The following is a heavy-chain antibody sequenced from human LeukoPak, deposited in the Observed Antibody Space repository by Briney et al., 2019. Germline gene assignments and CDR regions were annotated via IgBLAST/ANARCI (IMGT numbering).Heavy chain of an antibody. V-gene: IGHV1-2*02. CDR1: GYTFTGYY. CDR3: ARELGDYYDSSGSLDY. J-gene: IGHJ4*02. D-gene: IGHD3-22*01. Sequence: ASVKVSYKASGYTFTGYYMHWVRQAPGQGLEWMGWINPNSGGTNYAQKFQGRVTMTRDRSISTAYMELSRLRSDDTAVYYCARELGDYYDSSGSLDYWGQGTLVTVSS. CDR2: INPNSGGT.